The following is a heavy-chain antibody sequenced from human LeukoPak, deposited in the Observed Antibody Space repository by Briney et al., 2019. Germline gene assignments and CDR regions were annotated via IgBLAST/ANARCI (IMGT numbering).Heavy chain of an antibody. Sequence: GGSLRLSCAASGFTFSSYAMSWVRQAPGKGLEWVSAISGSGGSTYYADSVKGRFTIPRDNSKNTLYLQMNSLRAEDTAVYYCARDSLRWLRYYGMDVWGQGTTVTVSS. CDR1: GFTFSSYA. V-gene: IGHV3-23*01. D-gene: IGHD3-22*01. CDR2: ISGSGGST. CDR3: ARDSLRWLRYYGMDV. J-gene: IGHJ6*02.